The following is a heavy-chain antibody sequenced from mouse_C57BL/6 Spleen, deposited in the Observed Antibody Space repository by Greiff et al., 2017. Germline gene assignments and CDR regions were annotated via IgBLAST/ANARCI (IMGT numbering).Heavy chain of an antibody. CDR3: ARSQSNMDD. Sequence: QVQLQQSGAELVRPGASVKLSCKASGYTFTDYYINWVKQRPGQGLEWIARIYPGSGNTYYNEKFKGKATLTAEKSSSTAYMQLSSLTSEDSAVYFCARSQSNMDDWGQGTSVTVSS. CDR1: GYTFTDYY. V-gene: IGHV1-76*01. D-gene: IGHD2-5*01. CDR2: IYPGSGNT. J-gene: IGHJ4*01.